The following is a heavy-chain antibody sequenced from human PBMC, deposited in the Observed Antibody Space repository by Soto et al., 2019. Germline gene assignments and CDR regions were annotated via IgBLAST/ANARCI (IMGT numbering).Heavy chain of an antibody. D-gene: IGHD5-18*01. CDR2: IYSSGST. Sequence: PSETLSLTCTVSGDSVSSDNCYWTWIRQPPGKGLEWIGYIYSSGSTNYNPSLKSRVTISVDTSRNQFSLKLTSVTAADTAVYYCARDIRGYSRAFDYWGQGTLVTGS. CDR3: ARDIRGYSRAFDY. CDR1: GDSVSSDNCY. V-gene: IGHV4-61*01. J-gene: IGHJ4*02.